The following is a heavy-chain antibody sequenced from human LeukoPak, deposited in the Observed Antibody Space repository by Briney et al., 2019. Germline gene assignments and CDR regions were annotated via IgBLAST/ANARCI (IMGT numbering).Heavy chain of an antibody. CDR3: ARGGITIFGVVITYFDY. CDR2: ISTGSSYI. J-gene: IGHJ4*02. V-gene: IGHV3-21*04. D-gene: IGHD3-3*01. CDR1: GFTFSSYS. Sequence: PGGSLRLSCAASGFTFSSYSMNWVCQAPGKGLQWVSSISTGSSYIYYADSVKGRFTISRDNAKNSLYLQMNSLRAEDTALYYCARGGITIFGVVITYFDYWGQGTLVTVSS.